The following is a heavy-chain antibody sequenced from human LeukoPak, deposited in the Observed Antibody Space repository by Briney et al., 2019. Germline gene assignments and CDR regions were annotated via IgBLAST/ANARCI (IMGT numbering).Heavy chain of an antibody. Sequence: SETLSLTCTVSGGSISSYYWSWIRQPAGKGLEWIGRIYTSGSTNYNPSLKSRVTMSVDTSKNQFSLKLSSVTAADTAVYYCARDRYSSSWYSSEGFDYWGQGTLVTVSS. CDR1: GGSISSYY. J-gene: IGHJ4*02. D-gene: IGHD6-13*01. CDR3: ARDRYSSSWYSSEGFDY. CDR2: IYTSGST. V-gene: IGHV4-4*07.